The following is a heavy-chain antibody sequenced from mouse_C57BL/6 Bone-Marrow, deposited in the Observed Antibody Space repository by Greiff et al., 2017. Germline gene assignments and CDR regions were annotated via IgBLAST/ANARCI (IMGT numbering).Heavy chain of an antibody. CDR3: ARHESYYDYEGYFDY. Sequence: QVQLQQSGAELVKPGASVKLSCKASGYIFTEYTIHWVKQRSGQGLEWIGWFYPGSGSIKYNERFKDKATLTADKSSTTDYMELSRLTPEDSAVYFCARHESYYDYEGYFDYWGQGTTLTVSS. CDR1: GYIFTEYT. CDR2: FYPGSGSI. V-gene: IGHV1-62-2*01. J-gene: IGHJ2*01. D-gene: IGHD2-4*01.